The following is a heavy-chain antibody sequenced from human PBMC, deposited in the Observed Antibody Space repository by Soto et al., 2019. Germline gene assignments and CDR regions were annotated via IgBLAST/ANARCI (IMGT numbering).Heavy chain of an antibody. Sequence: SETLSLTCTVSGGSISSSSYYWGWIRQPPGKGLEWIGSIYYSGSTNYNPSLKSRVTISVDTSKNQFSLKLSSVTAADTAVYYCARAGYSSSWYENRKNWFDPWGQGTLVTVSS. V-gene: IGHV4-39*07. D-gene: IGHD6-13*01. CDR2: IYYSGST. J-gene: IGHJ5*02. CDR1: GGSISSSSYY. CDR3: ARAGYSSSWYENRKNWFDP.